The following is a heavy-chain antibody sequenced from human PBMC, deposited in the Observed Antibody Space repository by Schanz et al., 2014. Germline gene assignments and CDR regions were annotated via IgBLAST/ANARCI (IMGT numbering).Heavy chain of an antibody. Sequence: QVQLVESGGGVVQPGGSLRLSCESSGFTFNGHAMHWVRQAPGQGLEWVAFIRYTGGNKYYPDSVKGRFTISRDNSKNTVYLQMNSLRAEDTAVYHCVKDLGGSSSSWYSHFDHWGLGTLVTVSS. CDR2: IRYTGGNK. CDR1: GFTFNGHA. CDR3: VKDLGGSSSSWYSHFDH. J-gene: IGHJ4*02. V-gene: IGHV3-30*02. D-gene: IGHD6-13*01.